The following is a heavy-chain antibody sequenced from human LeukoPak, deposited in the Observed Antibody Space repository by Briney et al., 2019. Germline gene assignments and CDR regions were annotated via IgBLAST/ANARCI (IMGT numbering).Heavy chain of an antibody. D-gene: IGHD3-22*01. CDR3: AKDLSSAVTSALVLDV. J-gene: IGHJ6*02. V-gene: IGHV3-9*01. CDR1: GFTFDDYA. Sequence: GRSLRLSCAASGFTFDDYAMHWVRQAPGKGLEWVSGITWNRDNIGYGDSVKGRFTISRDNVKNVLYLQMTSLRPEDTALYYCAKDLSSAVTSALVLDVWGQGTTVIVSS. CDR2: ITWNRDNI.